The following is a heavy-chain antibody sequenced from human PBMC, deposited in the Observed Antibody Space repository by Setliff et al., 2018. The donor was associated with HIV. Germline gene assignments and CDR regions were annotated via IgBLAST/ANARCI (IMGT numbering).Heavy chain of an antibody. D-gene: IGHD3-3*01. J-gene: IGHJ6*02. CDR1: GGSISSSSYY. Sequence: PSETLSLTCTVSGGSISSSSYYWGWIRQPPGKGLEWTGSIYYSGSTYYNPSLKSRVTISVDTSKNQFSLKLSSVTAADTAMYYCARDKGGYNFWSGYPYYYGMDVWCQGTTVTVSS. CDR2: IYYSGST. V-gene: IGHV4-39*07. CDR3: ARDKGGYNFWSGYPYYYGMDV.